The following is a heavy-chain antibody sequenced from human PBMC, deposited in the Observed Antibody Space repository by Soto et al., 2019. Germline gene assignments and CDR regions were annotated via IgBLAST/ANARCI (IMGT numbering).Heavy chain of an antibody. CDR1: GGSISSYY. CDR3: ARQPHPLYNWNDVGWFDP. D-gene: IGHD1-1*01. Sequence: QVQLQESGPGLVKPSETLSLTCTVSGGSISSYYWSWIRQPPGKGLEWIGYIYYSGSTNYNPSLKSRVTISVDTSKNQFSLKLSSVTAADTAVYYCARQPHPLYNWNDVGWFDPWGQGTLVTVSS. J-gene: IGHJ5*02. V-gene: IGHV4-59*01. CDR2: IYYSGST.